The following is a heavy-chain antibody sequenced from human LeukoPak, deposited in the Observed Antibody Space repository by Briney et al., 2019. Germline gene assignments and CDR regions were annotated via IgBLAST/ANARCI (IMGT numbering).Heavy chain of an antibody. CDR2: IYTSGST. CDR1: GGSISSYY. CDR3: ARDGQALLPFDY. J-gene: IGHJ4*02. V-gene: IGHV4-4*07. Sequence: SETLSLTCTVSGGSISSYYWSWIRQPPGKGLEWIGRIYTSGSTNYNPSLKSRVTMSVDTSKNQFSLKLSSVTAADTAVYYCARDGQALLPFDYWGQGTLVTVSS.